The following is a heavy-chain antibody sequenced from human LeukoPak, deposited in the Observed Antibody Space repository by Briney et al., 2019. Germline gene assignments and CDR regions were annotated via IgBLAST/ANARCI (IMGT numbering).Heavy chain of an antibody. CDR1: GFTFSDHY. CDR3: ARLHWGSGGSGSFDY. J-gene: IGHJ4*02. V-gene: IGHV4-39*02. D-gene: IGHD7-27*01. Sequence: LRLSCAASGFTFSDHYMDWVRQPPGKGLEWVGIIYYSGNTYYNPSLKSRLTISVDTSKNHFSLRLRSVTAADTAVFYCARLHWGSGGSGSFDYWGQGTLVTVSS. CDR2: IYYSGNT.